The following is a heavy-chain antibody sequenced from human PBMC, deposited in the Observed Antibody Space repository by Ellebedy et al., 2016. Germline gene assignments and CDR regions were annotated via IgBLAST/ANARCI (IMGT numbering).Heavy chain of an antibody. CDR1: GGSISSGGYS. D-gene: IGHD2-2*01. CDR3: ARDIGLVEDMYYFDY. J-gene: IGHJ4*02. V-gene: IGHV4-30-2*01. CDR2: IYHSGST. Sequence: SETLSLTXAVSGGSISSGGYSWSWVRQPPGKGLEWIGYIYHSGSTYYNPSLKSRVTISVDRSKNLFSLKLSSVTAADTAVFYCARDIGLVEDMYYFDYWGQGILVTVSS.